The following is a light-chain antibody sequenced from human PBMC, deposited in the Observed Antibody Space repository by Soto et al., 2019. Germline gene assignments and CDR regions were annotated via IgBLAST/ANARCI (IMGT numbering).Light chain of an antibody. CDR2: EVS. Sequence: QAVLTQPASVSGSPGQSITISCTGTSSDVGGYNYVSWYQQHPGKAPKLMIYEVSKRPSGVPDRFSGSKSGNTASLTVSGLQAEDEADYYCSSYAGSNNFEIVFVTGTKVTVL. CDR1: SSDVGGYNY. CDR3: SSYAGSNNFEIV. J-gene: IGLJ1*01. V-gene: IGLV2-8*01.